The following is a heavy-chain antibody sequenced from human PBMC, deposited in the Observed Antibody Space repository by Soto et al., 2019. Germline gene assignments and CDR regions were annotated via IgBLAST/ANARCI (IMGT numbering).Heavy chain of an antibody. V-gene: IGHV4-59*08. CDR3: ARSLSSSDWPFEY. CDR1: GGSISSYF. D-gene: IGHD6-25*01. J-gene: IGHJ4*02. CDR2: IYYSGST. Sequence: QVQLQESGPGLVKPSETLSLTCTVSGGSISSYFWSWIRQPPGKGLEWIGYIYYSGSTNYNPSLKSRVTISVDTSKNQFSLKLTSLTAADTAVYYCARSLSSSDWPFEYWGQGALVTVSS.